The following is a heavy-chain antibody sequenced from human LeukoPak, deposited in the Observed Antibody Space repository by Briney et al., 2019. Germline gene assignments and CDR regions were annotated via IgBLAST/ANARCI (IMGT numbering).Heavy chain of an antibody. CDR3: ARGRSPGIAAAAEYYFDY. CDR1: GFTFSSYW. J-gene: IGHJ4*02. Sequence: GGSLRLSCAASGFTFSSYWMSWVRQAPGKGLEWVANIKQDGSEKYYVDSVKGRFTISRDNAKNSLYLQMNSLRAEDTAVYYCARGRSPGIAAAAEYYFDYWGQGTLVTVSS. D-gene: IGHD6-13*01. V-gene: IGHV3-7*01. CDR2: IKQDGSEK.